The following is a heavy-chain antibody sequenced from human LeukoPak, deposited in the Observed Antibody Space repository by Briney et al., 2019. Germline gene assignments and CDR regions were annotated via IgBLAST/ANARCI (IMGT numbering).Heavy chain of an antibody. D-gene: IGHD3-16*01. V-gene: IGHV3-7*01. CDR3: AALWEGGY. Sequence: PGGSLRLSCAASGLTFSNYWMSWVRQAPGKGPEWVADIKKDGSDKYYVDSVKGRFTISRDNAENSLFLQMNSLRAEDTAVYYCAALWEGGYWGQGTLVTVSS. CDR2: IKKDGSDK. J-gene: IGHJ4*02. CDR1: GLTFSNYW.